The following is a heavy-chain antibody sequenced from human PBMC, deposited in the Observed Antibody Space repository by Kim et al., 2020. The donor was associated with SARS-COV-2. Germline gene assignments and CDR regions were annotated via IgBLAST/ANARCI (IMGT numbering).Heavy chain of an antibody. CDR1: GGSISSYY. CDR2: IYYSGNT. V-gene: IGHV4-59*01. CDR3: ARAGRGLRYFDWLPYYYY. Sequence: SETLSLTCTVSGGSISSYYWSWIRQPPGKGLEWIGYIYYSGNTNYNPSLKSRVTISVDTSKNQFSLKLSSVTAADTAVYYCARAGRGLRYFDWLPYYYY. D-gene: IGHD3-9*01. J-gene: IGHJ6*01.